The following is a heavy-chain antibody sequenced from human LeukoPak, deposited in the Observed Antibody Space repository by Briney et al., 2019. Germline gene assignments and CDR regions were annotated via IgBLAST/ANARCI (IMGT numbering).Heavy chain of an antibody. V-gene: IGHV4-34*01. CDR3: ARGGLTMRTFDY. D-gene: IGHD4/OR15-4a*01. J-gene: IGHJ4*02. CDR2: INHSGST. Sequence: SETLSLTCAVYRGSFSGYYGSWISQPPGKGLEWIGEINHSGSTNYNPSLKSRVTISVDTSKNQFSLKLSSVTAADTAVYYCARGGLTMRTFDYWGQGTLVTVSS. CDR1: RGSFSGYY.